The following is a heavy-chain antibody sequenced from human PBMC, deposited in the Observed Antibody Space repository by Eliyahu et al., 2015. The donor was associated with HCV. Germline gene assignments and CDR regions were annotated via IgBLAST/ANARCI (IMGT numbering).Heavy chain of an antibody. CDR1: GXTFSXXA. J-gene: IGHJ6*02. CDR3: VGTTGTRTSRPSV. CDR2: ISSNGGST. D-gene: IGHD1-1*01. V-gene: IGHV3-64D*09. Sequence: EVQLVXSGGGLVQPGGSLRLSCSASGXTFSXXAXHWVRQXPGKGXEYVSAISSNGGSTYYADSVKGRFTISRDNSKNTLYLQMSSLRAEDTAVYYCVGTTGTRTSRPSVWGQGTTVTVSS.